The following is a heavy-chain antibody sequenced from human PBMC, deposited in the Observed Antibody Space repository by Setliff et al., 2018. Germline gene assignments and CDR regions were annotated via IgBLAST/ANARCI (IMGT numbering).Heavy chain of an antibody. Sequence: GGSLRLSCAASGFTFSSYPMHWVRQAPGKGLEWVAVTSYDGINKYYADSVKGRFTISRDNSKNTLYLQMDSLRVEDTAVYYCVRGEMFSTSPRADWGQGTQVTVSS. CDR3: VRGEMFSTSPRAD. D-gene: IGHD2-2*01. J-gene: IGHJ4*02. V-gene: IGHV3-30*07. CDR2: TSYDGINK. CDR1: GFTFSSYP.